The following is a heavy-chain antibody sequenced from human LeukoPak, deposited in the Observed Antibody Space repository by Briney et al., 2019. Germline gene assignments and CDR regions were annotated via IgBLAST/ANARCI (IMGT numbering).Heavy chain of an antibody. V-gene: IGHV3-30*18. J-gene: IGHJ6*02. CDR3: AKEAIYGMDV. CDR1: GFTSGTSW. Sequence: GGSLRLSCAASGFTSGTSWMSWVRQAPGKGLEWVAVISYDGSNKYYADSVKGRFTISRDNSKNTLYLQMNSLRAEDTAVYYCAKEAIYGMDVWGQGTTVTVSS. CDR2: ISYDGSNK.